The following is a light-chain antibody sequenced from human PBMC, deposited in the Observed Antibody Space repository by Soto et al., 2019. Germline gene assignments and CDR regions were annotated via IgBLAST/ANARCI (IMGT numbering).Light chain of an antibody. J-gene: IGKJ4*01. V-gene: IGKV1-5*01. CDR1: QSISSW. CDR3: QQYNSYSLLT. Sequence: DIQMTQSPSTLSASVGDRVTITCRASQSISSWLAWYQQKPGKDPKLLIYDASSLESGVPSRFSGSGSGTEFTLTISSLQPDDFATYYCQQYNSYSLLTFGGGTKVEIK. CDR2: DAS.